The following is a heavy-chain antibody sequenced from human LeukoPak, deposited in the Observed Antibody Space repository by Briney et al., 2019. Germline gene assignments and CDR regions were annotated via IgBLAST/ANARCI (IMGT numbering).Heavy chain of an antibody. D-gene: IGHD2-2*01. CDR2: INWSGGST. CDR3: ARAPITSPFYFDS. Sequence: GGSLRLSCTASGFAFDEHGMSWVRQVPGKGLEWVSGINWSGGSTGYADPLRGGFTISRDNAKNSLYLQMDSLRAEDTALYYCARAPITSPFYFDSWGQGTLVTVSS. V-gene: IGHV3-20*04. CDR1: GFAFDEHG. J-gene: IGHJ4*02.